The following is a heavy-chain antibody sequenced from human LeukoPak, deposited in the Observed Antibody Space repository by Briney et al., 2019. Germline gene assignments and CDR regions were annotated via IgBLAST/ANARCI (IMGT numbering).Heavy chain of an antibody. D-gene: IGHD5-24*01. CDR3: ARASRDGYNQNFDH. J-gene: IGHJ4*02. CDR2: IYPGGSET. Sequence: GESLKISCKGLGYSFSSYWNAWVRQRPGKGLEWMGIIYPGGSETRYDPSFQGQVTISADSSTSTAYLQWSSLRASDTDMYYCARASRDGYNQNFDHWGQGTLVTVSS. CDR1: GYSFSSYW. V-gene: IGHV5-51*01.